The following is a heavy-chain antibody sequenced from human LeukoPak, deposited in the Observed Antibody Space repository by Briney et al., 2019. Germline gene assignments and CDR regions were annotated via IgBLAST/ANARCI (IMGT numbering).Heavy chain of an antibody. J-gene: IGHJ2*01. CDR3: ARVGSASYWYFDL. V-gene: IGHV4-61*02. D-gene: IGHD2-15*01. CDR2: IYTSGST. Sequence: SETLSLTCTVSGGSISSGSYYWSWIRQPAGKGLEWIGRIYTSGSTNYNPSLKSRVTISVDTSKNQFSLKLSSVTAADTAVYYCARVGSASYWYFDLWGRGTLVTVSS. CDR1: GGSISSGSYY.